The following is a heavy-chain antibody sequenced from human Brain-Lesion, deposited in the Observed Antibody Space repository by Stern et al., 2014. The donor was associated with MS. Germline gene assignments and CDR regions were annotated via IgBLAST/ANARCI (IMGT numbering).Heavy chain of an antibody. Sequence: VQLVESGPGLVKPSQTLSLSCTVSGGSISSGGYYWSWIRQPAGKGLERIGRIFNSGRTSYNPSLQSRGPHSKNTSKNQFSLRLNSMTAADTAVYYCARGRVVPGFQYYATDVWGQGTTVIVSS. CDR3: ARGRVVPGFQYYATDV. CDR2: IFNSGRT. CDR1: GGSISSGGYY. V-gene: IGHV4-61*02. D-gene: IGHD2-2*01. J-gene: IGHJ6*02.